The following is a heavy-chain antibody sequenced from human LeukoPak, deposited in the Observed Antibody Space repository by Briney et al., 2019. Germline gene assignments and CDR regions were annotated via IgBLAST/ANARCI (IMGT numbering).Heavy chain of an antibody. V-gene: IGHV5-51*01. CDR1: GYSFTNYW. J-gene: IGHJ4*02. CDR2: TYPGHSDT. D-gene: IGHD3-22*01. Sequence: GESLKISCKGSGYSFTNYWIGWVRQMPGKGLEWMGITYPGHSDTRYSPSFQGQVTISADESISTAYLQWSSLKASDTAVYYCAVKRYHDNSDSSLYWGQGTLVTVSS. CDR3: AVKRYHDNSDSSLY.